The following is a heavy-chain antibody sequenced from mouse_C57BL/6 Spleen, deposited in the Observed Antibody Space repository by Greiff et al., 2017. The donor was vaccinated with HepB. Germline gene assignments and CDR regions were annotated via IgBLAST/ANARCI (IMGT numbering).Heavy chain of an antibody. Sequence: QVHVKQPGAELVMPGASVKLSCKASGYTFPSYWMHWVKQRPGQGLEWIGEIDPSDSYTNYNQKCKGKSTLTVDKSSSTAYMQLSSLTSEDSAVYYCARGGNYGGGAMDYWGQGTSVTVSS. D-gene: IGHD2-1*01. J-gene: IGHJ4*01. V-gene: IGHV1-69*01. CDR1: GYTFPSYW. CDR2: IDPSDSYT. CDR3: ARGGNYGGGAMDY.